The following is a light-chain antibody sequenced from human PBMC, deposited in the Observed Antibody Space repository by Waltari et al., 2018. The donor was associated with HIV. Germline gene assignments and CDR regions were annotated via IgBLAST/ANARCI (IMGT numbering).Light chain of an antibody. Sequence: QSVLPQPPSVSGAPGHRVPLPCTSISSILGPGYDVHHSQQLPRTAPTLLLDGNSNRPSGVPDRFSGSKSGTSASLAITGLQAEDEADYYCQSYDSSLSGSNVFGTGTKVTVL. CDR3: QSYDSSLSGSNV. J-gene: IGLJ1*01. CDR1: SSILGPGYD. CDR2: GNS. V-gene: IGLV1-40*01.